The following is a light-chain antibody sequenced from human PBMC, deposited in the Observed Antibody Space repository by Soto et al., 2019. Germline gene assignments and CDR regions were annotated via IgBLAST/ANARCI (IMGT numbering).Light chain of an antibody. J-gene: IGKJ1*01. Sequence: DIQMTQSPSSLSASVGDRVTITCRASQSISTYLNWYQQKPGKAPNLLIYTTSNLESGVPSRFSGSGSGTDFTPTINSLQAEDVATYYCQQSYSRPRTFGQGTKVDI. V-gene: IGKV1-39*01. CDR2: TTS. CDR1: QSISTY. CDR3: QQSYSRPRT.